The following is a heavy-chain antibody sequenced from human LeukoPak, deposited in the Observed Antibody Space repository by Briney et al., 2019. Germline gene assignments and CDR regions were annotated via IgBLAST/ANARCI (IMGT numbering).Heavy chain of an antibody. Sequence: ASVKVSCKASGYTFTGYYMHWVRQAPGQGLEWMGWINPNSGGTNYAQKFQGRVTMTRDTPISTAYMELSRLRSDDTAVYYCARDFPFRVADAFDIWGQGTMVTVSS. CDR3: ARDFPFRVADAFDI. V-gene: IGHV1-2*02. J-gene: IGHJ3*02. CDR2: INPNSGGT. CDR1: GYTFTGYY. D-gene: IGHD3-10*01.